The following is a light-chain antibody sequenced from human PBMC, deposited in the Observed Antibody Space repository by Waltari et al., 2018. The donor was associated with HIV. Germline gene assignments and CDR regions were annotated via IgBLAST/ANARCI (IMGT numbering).Light chain of an antibody. V-gene: IGKV1-27*01. CDR3: QKYNSAPPLT. CDR2: AAS. J-gene: IGKJ4*01. CDR1: QGISNY. Sequence: DIQMTQSPSSLSASVGDRVTITCRASQGISNYLAWYQQKPGKVPKLLIYAASTLQSGVPSRFSGSGSATDFTLTSSSLQPEDVATYYCQKYNSAPPLTFGGGTKVEIK.